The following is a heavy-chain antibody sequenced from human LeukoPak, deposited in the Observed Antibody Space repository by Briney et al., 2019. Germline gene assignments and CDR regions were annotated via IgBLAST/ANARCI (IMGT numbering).Heavy chain of an antibody. D-gene: IGHD3-3*01. J-gene: IGHJ4*02. Sequence: GASVKVSCKASGYTFTSYAMHWVRQAPGQRLEWMGWINAGNGNTKYSQKFQGRVTMTTDTLATTAYMELRSLRSDDTAVYYCARDLERYYDLEGRSGYWGQGTLVTVSS. CDR2: INAGNGNT. CDR1: GYTFTSYA. V-gene: IGHV1-3*01. CDR3: ARDLERYYDLEGRSGY.